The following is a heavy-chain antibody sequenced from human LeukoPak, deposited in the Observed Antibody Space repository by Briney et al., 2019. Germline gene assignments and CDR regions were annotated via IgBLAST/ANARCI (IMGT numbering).Heavy chain of an antibody. Sequence: PGGSLRLSCAASGFTFSSYGMHWVRQAPGKGLEWVAFIRYDGSNKYYADSVKGRFTISRDNSKNTLDLQMNSLRAEDTAVYYCAKDSYSSGWYFNYWGQGTLVTVSS. CDR2: IRYDGSNK. CDR3: AKDSYSSGWYFNY. J-gene: IGHJ4*02. CDR1: GFTFSSYG. V-gene: IGHV3-30*02. D-gene: IGHD6-19*01.